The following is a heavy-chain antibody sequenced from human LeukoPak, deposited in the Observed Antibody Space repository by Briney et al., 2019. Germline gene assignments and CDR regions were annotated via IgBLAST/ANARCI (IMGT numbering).Heavy chain of an antibody. D-gene: IGHD5-12*01. V-gene: IGHV1-2*02. CDR3: ARESGLRGGGFDP. J-gene: IGHJ5*02. CDR1: GYTFTGYY. Sequence: GASVKVSCKASGYTFTGYYMHWVRQAPGQGLEWMGCINPNSAGTNYAQNFQGRVTMTRDTSINTAYMELSRLKSDDTAIYYCARESGLRGGGFDPWGQGTLVTVSS. CDR2: INPNSAGT.